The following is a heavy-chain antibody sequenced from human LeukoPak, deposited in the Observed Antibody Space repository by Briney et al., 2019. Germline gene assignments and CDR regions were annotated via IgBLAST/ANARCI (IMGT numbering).Heavy chain of an antibody. CDR1: GASITLYY. CDR2: MYYSGRS. V-gene: IGHV4-59*01. D-gene: IGHD3-22*01. J-gene: IGHJ6*03. CDR3: AREPYYFEGGSLYSYLDV. Sequence: SETLSLTCTVSGASITLYYWGWIRQTPGKGLEWIGNMYYSGRSNYNPSLESRATISVDTSKNQFSLNMYSVTAADTAVYYCAREPYYFEGGSLYSYLDVWGKGTTITVS.